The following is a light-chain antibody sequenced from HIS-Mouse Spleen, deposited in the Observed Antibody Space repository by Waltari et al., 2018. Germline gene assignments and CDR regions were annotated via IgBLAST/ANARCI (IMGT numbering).Light chain of an antibody. V-gene: IGKV4-1*01. CDR1: QSVLYSSNNKNY. CDR2: WAS. CDR3: QQYYSTPYT. J-gene: IGKJ2*01. Sequence: DIVMTQSPDSLAVSLCERATINCKSSQSVLYSSNNKNYLAGYQQKPGQPPKLLIYWASTRESGVPDRFSGSGSGTDFTLTISSLQAEDVAVYYCQQYYSTPYTFGQGTKLEIK.